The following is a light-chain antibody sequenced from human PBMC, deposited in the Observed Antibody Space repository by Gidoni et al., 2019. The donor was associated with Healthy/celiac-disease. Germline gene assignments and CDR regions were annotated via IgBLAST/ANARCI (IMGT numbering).Light chain of an antibody. CDR2: YDS. CDR3: QVWDSSSDHVV. Sequence: SYVLTHPPSVSVAPGKTARITCGGNNIGSKSVHWYQQKPGQAPVLVIDYDSDRPSGIPERCSGSNSGNTATLTISRVEAGEEADYYCQVWDSSSDHVVFGGGTKLTVL. CDR1: NIGSKS. J-gene: IGLJ2*01. V-gene: IGLV3-21*04.